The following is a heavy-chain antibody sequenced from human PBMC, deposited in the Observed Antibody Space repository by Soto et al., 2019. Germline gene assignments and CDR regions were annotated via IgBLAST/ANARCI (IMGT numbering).Heavy chain of an antibody. CDR2: IYTSGST. Sequence: SETLSLTCTVSGGSISSYYWSWIRQPAGKGPEWIGRIYTSGSTNYNPSLKSRVTMSVDTSKNQFSLKLSSVTAADTAVYYCARDSRYYYDSSCYVSKQDGMDVWGQGTTVTVYS. CDR3: ARDSRYYYDSSCYVSKQDGMDV. V-gene: IGHV4-4*07. D-gene: IGHD3-22*01. J-gene: IGHJ6*02. CDR1: GGSISSYY.